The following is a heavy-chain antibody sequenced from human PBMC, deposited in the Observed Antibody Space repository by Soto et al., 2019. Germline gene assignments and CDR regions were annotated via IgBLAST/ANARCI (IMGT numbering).Heavy chain of an antibody. Sequence: QLQLQESGPGLVKPSETLSLTCTVSGGSISSSSYYWGWIRQPPGKGLEWIGSIYYSGSTYYNPSLKSRVTISVDTSKNQFSLKLSSVTAADTAVYYCARLNWLGEPGYWGQGTLVTVSS. CDR1: GGSISSSSYY. D-gene: IGHD5-12*01. CDR3: ARLNWLGEPGY. J-gene: IGHJ4*02. CDR2: IYYSGST. V-gene: IGHV4-39*01.